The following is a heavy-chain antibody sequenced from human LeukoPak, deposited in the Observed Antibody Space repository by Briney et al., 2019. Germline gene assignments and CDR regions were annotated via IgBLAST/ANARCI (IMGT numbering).Heavy chain of an antibody. CDR3: AKGVGATDY. V-gene: IGHV3-23*01. D-gene: IGHD1-26*01. CDR2: ISDSAGST. CDR1: GFTFSSYA. Sequence: GGSLRLSCAASGFTFSSYATSWVRQAPGKGLEWVSTISDSAGSTYYADSVKGRFTISRDNSKNTLYLQMNSLRAEDTAVYYCAKGVGATDYWGQGTLVTVPS. J-gene: IGHJ4*02.